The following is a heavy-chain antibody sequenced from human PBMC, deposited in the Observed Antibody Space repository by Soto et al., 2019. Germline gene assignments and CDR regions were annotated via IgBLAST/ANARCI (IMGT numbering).Heavy chain of an antibody. CDR3: ARGVGIPTYYYYMDV. CDR2: IYYSGST. Sequence: SETLSLTCTVSGGSISSYYWSWIRQPPGKGLEWIGYIYYSGSTNYNPSLKSRVTISVDTSKNQFSLKLSSVTAADTAVYYCARGVGIPTYYYYMDVWGKGTTVTVSS. J-gene: IGHJ6*03. D-gene: IGHD3-10*01. V-gene: IGHV4-59*01. CDR1: GGSISSYY.